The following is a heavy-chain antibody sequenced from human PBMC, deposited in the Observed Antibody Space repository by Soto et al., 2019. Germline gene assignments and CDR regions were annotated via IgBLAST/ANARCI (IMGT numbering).Heavy chain of an antibody. J-gene: IGHJ4*02. Sequence: QVQLVESGGGVVQPGRSLRLSCAASGFTFSSYGMHWVRQAPGKGLEWVAVISYDGSNKYYADSVKGRFTISRDNCKNTLYLQMNSLRAEDTAVYYCAKDRVTMIVVAPFDYWGQGTLVTVSS. D-gene: IGHD3-22*01. V-gene: IGHV3-30*18. CDR3: AKDRVTMIVVAPFDY. CDR2: ISYDGSNK. CDR1: GFTFSSYG.